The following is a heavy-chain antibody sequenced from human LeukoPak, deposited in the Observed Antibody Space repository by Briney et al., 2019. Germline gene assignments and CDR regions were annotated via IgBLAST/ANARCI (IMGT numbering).Heavy chain of an antibody. CDR3: ARISSSSYFYFDY. D-gene: IGHD3-22*01. J-gene: IGHJ4*02. CDR1: GGSISSYY. V-gene: IGHV4-59*01. CDR2: IYYSGST. Sequence: SETLSLTCTVSGGSISSYYWSWIRQPPGKGLEWIGYIYYSGSTNYNPSLKSRVTVSVDTSKNQFSLKLSSVTAADTAVYYCARISSSSYFYFDYWGQGTLVTVSS.